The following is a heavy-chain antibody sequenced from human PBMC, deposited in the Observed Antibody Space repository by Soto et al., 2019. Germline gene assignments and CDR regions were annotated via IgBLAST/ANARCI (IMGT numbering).Heavy chain of an antibody. Sequence: EVQVVESGGGLVKPGGSLRLSCAASGFTFSEYSFLWVRQAPGKGLEGLSFIANGDNHIFYSDSVKGRFTISRDNAKKSVYLQLNSLRADDAAVYYCARENGHCTDACNRGAFDIWGQGTMVTVSS. CDR3: ARENGHCTDACNRGAFDI. J-gene: IGHJ3*02. D-gene: IGHD2-2*01. V-gene: IGHV3-21*01. CDR1: GFTFSEYS. CDR2: IANGDNHI.